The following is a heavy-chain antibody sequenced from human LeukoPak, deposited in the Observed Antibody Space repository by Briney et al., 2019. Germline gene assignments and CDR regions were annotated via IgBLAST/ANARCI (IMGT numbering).Heavy chain of an antibody. J-gene: IGHJ4*02. CDR2: IIPIFGTA. CDR3: ARGWELLRLDY. CDR1: GGTFSSYA. V-gene: IGHV1-69*01. Sequence: SVKASCKASGGTFSSYAISWVRQAPRQGLEWMGGIIPIFGTANYAQKFQGRVTITADESTSTAYMELSSLRSEDTAVYYCARGWELLRLDYWGQGTLVTVSS. D-gene: IGHD1-26*01.